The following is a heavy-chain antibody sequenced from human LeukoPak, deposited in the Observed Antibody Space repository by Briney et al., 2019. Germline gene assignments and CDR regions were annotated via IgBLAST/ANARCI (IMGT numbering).Heavy chain of an antibody. V-gene: IGHV4-59*08. D-gene: IGHD2-8*01. CDR3: ALAPNSNWFDL. CDR2: IHYSGNS. CDR1: GDSISNFY. Sequence: SETLSLTCSVSGDSISNFYWNWIRQPPGKRLEWIGNIHYSGNSNYNPSLQSRVTISIDTSRKQLFLKLTSVTAADTAVYYCALAPNSNWFDLWGQGTLVTASS. J-gene: IGHJ5*02.